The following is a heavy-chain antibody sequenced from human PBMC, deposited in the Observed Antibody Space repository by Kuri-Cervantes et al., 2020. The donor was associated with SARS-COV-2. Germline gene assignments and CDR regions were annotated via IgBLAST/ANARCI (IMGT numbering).Heavy chain of an antibody. CDR3: ARIASSSGWENFDY. J-gene: IGHJ4*02. V-gene: IGHV3-69-1*01. CDR1: GFTFSDYY. CDR2: ISSSSTI. D-gene: IGHD6-19*01. Sequence: GGSLRLSCAASGFTFSDYYMSWIRQAPGKGLEWVSYISSSSTIYYADSVKGRFTISRDNAKNSLYLQMNSLRAEDTAVYYCARIASSSGWENFDYWGQGTLVTVSS.